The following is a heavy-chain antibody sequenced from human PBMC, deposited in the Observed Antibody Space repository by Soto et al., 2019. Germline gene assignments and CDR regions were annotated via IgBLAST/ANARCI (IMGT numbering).Heavy chain of an antibody. CDR2: VFSSVSA. J-gene: IGHJ4*02. CDR1: GASVTSYT. V-gene: IGHV4-4*07. Sequence: SETRSPTCLVSGASVTSYTWSWVRQPANKGWEWIGRVFSSVSATYSPSLKSRVRISLDTPENRISLRLDSLTAADARAYYCTRDGTRCVDSWGPGTLVTVFS. CDR3: TRDGTRCVDS. D-gene: IGHD1-1*01.